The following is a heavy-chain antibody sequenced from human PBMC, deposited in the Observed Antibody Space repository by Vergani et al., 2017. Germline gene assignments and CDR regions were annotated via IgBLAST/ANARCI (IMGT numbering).Heavy chain of an antibody. V-gene: IGHV5-51*03. CDR3: ARADDFWSGYEPLFDY. J-gene: IGHJ4*02. CDR1: GYSFTSYW. D-gene: IGHD3-3*01. CDR2: IYPGDSDT. Sequence: EVQLVQSGAEVKKPGESLKISCKGSGYSFTSYWIGWVRQMPGKGLAWMGIIYPGDSDTRYSPSFQGQVTISADKSVSTAYLQWSSLTASDTAMYYCARADDFWSGYEPLFDYWGQGTLVTVSS.